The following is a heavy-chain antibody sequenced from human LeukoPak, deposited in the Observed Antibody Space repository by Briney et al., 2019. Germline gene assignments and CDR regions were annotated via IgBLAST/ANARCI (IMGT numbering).Heavy chain of an antibody. V-gene: IGHV4-59*01. Sequence: SSETLSLTCTVSGGSISTYYWTWIRQPPGKGLEWIGNIYYSGSTNYNPSLKSRVTISLDTSKNQFSLKLTSVTAADTAVYYCARAVEATQGGHYYYYYMGVWGKGATVTVSS. CDR2: IYYSGST. CDR1: GGSISTYY. J-gene: IGHJ6*03. CDR3: ARAVEATQGGHYYYYYMGV. D-gene: IGHD1-26*01.